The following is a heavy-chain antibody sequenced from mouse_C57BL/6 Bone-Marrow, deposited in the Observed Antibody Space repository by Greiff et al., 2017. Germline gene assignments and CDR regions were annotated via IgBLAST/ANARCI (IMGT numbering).Heavy chain of an antibody. CDR2: LDPENGDT. CDR1: GFNIKDDY. V-gene: IGHV14-4*01. Sequence: VQLQQSGAELVRPGASVKLSCTASGFNIKDDYMHWVKQRPEQGLEWIGWLDPENGDTEYASKFPGKATITADTSSNTAYLQLSSLTSEDTAVYYCTTAITTVSRGYAMDYWGQETSVTASS. D-gene: IGHD1-1*01. J-gene: IGHJ4*01. CDR3: TTAITTVSRGYAMDY.